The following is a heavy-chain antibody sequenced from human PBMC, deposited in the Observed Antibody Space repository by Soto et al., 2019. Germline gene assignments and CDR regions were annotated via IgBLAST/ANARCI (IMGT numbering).Heavy chain of an antibody. Sequence: PGGSLRLSCAASGFTVSSNYMSWVRQAPGKGLEWVSVIYSGGSTYYADSVKGRFTISRDNSKNTLYLQMGSLRTEDMAVYYCARDSGGYAFDFRGQGTTVTVSS. V-gene: IGHV3-53*05. D-gene: IGHD3-10*01. J-gene: IGHJ3*01. CDR3: ARDSGGYAFDF. CDR1: GFTVSSNY. CDR2: IYSGGST.